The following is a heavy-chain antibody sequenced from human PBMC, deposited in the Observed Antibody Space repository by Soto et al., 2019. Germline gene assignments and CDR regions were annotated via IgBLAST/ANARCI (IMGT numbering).Heavy chain of an antibody. CDR2: ISAYNGNT. CDR1: GYTFTSYG. CDR3: ARDEGPSRFDWRMGPYYYGMDV. D-gene: IGHD3-9*01. Sequence: ASVKVSCKASGYTFTSYGISWVRQAPGQGLEWMGWISAYNGNTNYAQKLQGRVTMTTDTSTSTAYMELRSLRSDDTAVYYCARDEGPSRFDWRMGPYYYGMDVWGQGTTVTVSS. V-gene: IGHV1-18*01. J-gene: IGHJ6*02.